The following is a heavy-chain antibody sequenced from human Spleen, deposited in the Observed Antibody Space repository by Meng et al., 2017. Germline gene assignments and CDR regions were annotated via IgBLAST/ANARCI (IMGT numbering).Heavy chain of an antibody. CDR3: ARHPVNYDSSGYFYGEAFDI. D-gene: IGHD3-22*01. V-gene: IGHV3-21*01. Sequence: GESLKISCAASGFTFSAYSMNWVRQPPGKGLEWVSSIFSRSDYVYYADSVKGRFTISRDNAKNSLFLQMNSLRAEDTAIYYCARHPVNYDSSGYFYGEAFDIWGQGTMV. J-gene: IGHJ3*02. CDR1: GFTFSAYS. CDR2: IFSRSDYV.